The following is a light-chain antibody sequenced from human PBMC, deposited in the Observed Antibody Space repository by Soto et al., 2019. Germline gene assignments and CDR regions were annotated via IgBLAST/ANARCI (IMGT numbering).Light chain of an antibody. V-gene: IGKV2-28*01. J-gene: IGKJ1*01. CDR2: VGS. Sequence: DIVMTQSPLSLPVTPGDPASISCRSSQSLLHRNGYNYLDWYLQKPGQSPQLLIYVGSNRSSGVYVRFRGSGSGTDFTLKISRVVAEAVGVYYCMQSLPTPPWTFGQGTQVEIK. CDR1: QSLLHRNGYNY. CDR3: MQSLPTPPWT.